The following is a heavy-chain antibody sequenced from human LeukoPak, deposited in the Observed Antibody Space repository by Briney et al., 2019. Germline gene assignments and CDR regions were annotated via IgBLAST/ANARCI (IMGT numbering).Heavy chain of an antibody. CDR3: ARRDNNGWYFDL. V-gene: IGHV4-59*08. D-gene: IGHD1-14*01. Sequence: SETLSLTCTVSGGSISSYYWSWIRQPPGRGLEWIAYIYSSGSTDYNPSLKSRVTLSVDTSKNQFSLKLSSVTAADTALYYCARRDNNGWYFDLWGRGTLVTVSS. J-gene: IGHJ2*01. CDR1: GGSISSYY. CDR2: IYSSGST.